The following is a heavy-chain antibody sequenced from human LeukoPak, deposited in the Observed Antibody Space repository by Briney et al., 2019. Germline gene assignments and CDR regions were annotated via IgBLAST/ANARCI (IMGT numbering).Heavy chain of an antibody. V-gene: IGHV4-39*07. Sequence: PSETLSLTCTIPGGSISSSSYYWGWIRQPPGKGLEWIGSIYYSGSTYYNPSLKSRVTISVDTSKNQFSLKLSSVTAADTAVYYCARVVGATVVYYYYYMDVWGKGTTVTVSS. J-gene: IGHJ6*03. CDR2: IYYSGST. D-gene: IGHD1-26*01. CDR3: ARVVGATVVYYYYYMDV. CDR1: GGSISSSSYY.